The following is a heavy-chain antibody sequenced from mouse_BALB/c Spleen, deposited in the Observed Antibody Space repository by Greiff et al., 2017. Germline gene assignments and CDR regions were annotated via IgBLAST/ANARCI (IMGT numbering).Heavy chain of an antibody. V-gene: IGHV14-3*02. Sequence: EVQLVESGAELVKPGASVKLSCTASGFNIKDTYMHWVKQRPEQGLEWIGRIDPANGNTKYDPKFQGKATITADTSSNTAYLQLSSLTSEDTAVYYCARDGNYEGYFDYWGQGTTLTVSS. D-gene: IGHD2-1*01. CDR1: GFNIKDTY. CDR2: IDPANGNT. CDR3: ARDGNYEGYFDY. J-gene: IGHJ2*01.